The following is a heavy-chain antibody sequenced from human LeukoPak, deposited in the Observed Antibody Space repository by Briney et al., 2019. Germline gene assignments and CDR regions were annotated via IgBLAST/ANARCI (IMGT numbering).Heavy chain of an antibody. CDR3: ARAVEYSSSSGLDYYMDV. J-gene: IGHJ6*03. Sequence: GGSLRLSCAASGFTFSSYSMNWVRQAPGKGLEWVSSISSSSSYIYYADSVKGRFTISRDNAKNSLYLQMNSLRAEDTAVYYCARAVEYSSSSGLDYYMDVWGKGTTVTVSS. CDR2: ISSSSSYI. CDR1: GFTFSSYS. D-gene: IGHD6-6*01. V-gene: IGHV3-21*01.